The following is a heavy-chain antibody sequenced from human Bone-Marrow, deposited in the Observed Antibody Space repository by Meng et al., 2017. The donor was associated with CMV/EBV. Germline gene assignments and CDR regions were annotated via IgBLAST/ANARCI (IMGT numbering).Heavy chain of an antibody. CDR1: GYTFTSYG. V-gene: IGHV1-18*01. CDR2: VSAYNGNT. Sequence: ASVKVSCKASGYTFTSYGISWVRQAPGQGLEWMGWVSAYNGNTNYAQKLQGRVTMTTDTSTSTAYMELRSLRSDDTAVYYCARAAGEYYYYGMDVWGQGTTVTVSS. D-gene: IGHD3-16*01. J-gene: IGHJ6*02. CDR3: ARAAGEYYYYGMDV.